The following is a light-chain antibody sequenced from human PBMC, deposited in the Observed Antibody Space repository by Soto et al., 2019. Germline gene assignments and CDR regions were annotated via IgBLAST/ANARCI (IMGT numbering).Light chain of an antibody. CDR2: GNS. J-gene: IGLJ3*02. V-gene: IGLV1-40*01. CDR1: SSNIGAGYD. Sequence: QPVLTQPPSVSVAPGQRVTISCTGSSSNIGAGYDVHWYQQLPGTAPKLLIYGNSNRPSGVPDRFSGSKSGTSASLAITGLQAEDEADYYCQSYDSSLSGVFGGGTKLTVL. CDR3: QSYDSSLSGV.